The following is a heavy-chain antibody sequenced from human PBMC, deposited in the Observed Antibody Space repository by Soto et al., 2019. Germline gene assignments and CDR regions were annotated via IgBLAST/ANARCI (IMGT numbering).Heavy chain of an antibody. D-gene: IGHD6-13*01. J-gene: IGHJ5*02. Sequence: EVQLVESGGGLVQPGGSLKLSCAASGFTFSGSAMHWVRQASGKGLEWVGRIRSKANSYATAYAASVKGRFTISRDDSKNTAYLQMNSLKTEDTAVYYCTGHWWCQQLVSWGQGTRVTVSS. CDR1: GFTFSGSA. V-gene: IGHV3-73*01. CDR2: IRSKANSYAT. CDR3: TGHWWCQQLVS.